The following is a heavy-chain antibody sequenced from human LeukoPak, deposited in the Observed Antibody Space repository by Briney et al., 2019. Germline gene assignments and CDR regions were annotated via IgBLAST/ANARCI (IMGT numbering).Heavy chain of an antibody. CDR1: GYSISSGYY. J-gene: IGHJ4*02. V-gene: IGHV4-38-2*02. D-gene: IGHD6-19*01. CDR2: IYHSGST. Sequence: PSETLSLTCTVSGYSISSGYYSGWIRPPPGQGVGWIGSIYHSGSTYYKPSLKSRVTISVDTSKNQFSLKLSSVTAADTSVYYCARDGSSAVADYWGQGTLVTVSS. CDR3: ARDGSSAVADY.